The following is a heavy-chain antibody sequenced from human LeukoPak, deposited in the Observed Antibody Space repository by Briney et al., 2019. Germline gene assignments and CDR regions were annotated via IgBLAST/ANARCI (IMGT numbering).Heavy chain of an antibody. CDR1: GFTFSSYA. J-gene: IGHJ4*02. V-gene: IGHV3-23*01. CDR3: AKDLGGGREYFDY. D-gene: IGHD3-16*01. Sequence: GGSLRLSCAASGFTFSSYAMSWVRQAPGKGLEWVSAISGSGGSIYYADSVKGRFTISRDNSKNPLYLQMNSLRAEDTAVYYCAKDLGGGREYFDYWAQGTLVTVSS. CDR2: ISGSGGSI.